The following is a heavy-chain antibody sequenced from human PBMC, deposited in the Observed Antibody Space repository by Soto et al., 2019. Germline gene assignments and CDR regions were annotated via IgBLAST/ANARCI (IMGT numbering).Heavy chain of an antibody. D-gene: IGHD2-2*01. J-gene: IGHJ6*03. V-gene: IGHV3-23*01. CDR3: TKAGSTSWHYYMDV. Sequence: EVQLLESGGGLVQPGGSLRLSCAASGFMFSRYGLSWVRQAPGKGLEWVSTISGSGDSTYYADSAKGRFTISRDSSKNTLYLQMNSLRAEDTAVYYCTKAGSTSWHYYMDVWGKGTTVSVSS. CDR2: ISGSGDST. CDR1: GFMFSRYG.